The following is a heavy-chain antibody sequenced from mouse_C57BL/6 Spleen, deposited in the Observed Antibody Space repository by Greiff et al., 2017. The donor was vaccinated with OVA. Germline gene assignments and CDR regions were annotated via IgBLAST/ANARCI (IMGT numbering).Heavy chain of an antibody. CDR3: AREGDYGNFYFDY. CDR1: GFSLTSYG. V-gene: IGHV2-6*03. CDR2: IWSDGST. Sequence: VKLVESGPGLVAPSQSLSITCTVSGFSLTSYGVHWVRQPPGKGLEWLVVIWSDGSTTYNSALKSRLSISKDNSKSQVFLKMNSLQTDDTAMYYCAREGDYGNFYFDYWGQGTTLTVSS. D-gene: IGHD2-1*01. J-gene: IGHJ2*01.